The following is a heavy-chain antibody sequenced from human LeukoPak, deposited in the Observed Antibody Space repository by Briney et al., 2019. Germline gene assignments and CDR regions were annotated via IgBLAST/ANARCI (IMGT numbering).Heavy chain of an antibody. CDR3: ARERGCSRTSCPYYFDY. V-gene: IGHV1-69*06. D-gene: IGHD2-2*01. J-gene: IGHJ4*02. CDR2: IIPIIGTA. Sequence: SVKVSCKASGGTFTSYAMSWVRQAPGQGLEWLGGIIPIIGTAKYAQKFQGRVTITADTSTSTAYMELSSLRSEDTAVYYCARERGCSRTSCPYYFDYWGQGNLVTVSS. CDR1: GGTFTSYA.